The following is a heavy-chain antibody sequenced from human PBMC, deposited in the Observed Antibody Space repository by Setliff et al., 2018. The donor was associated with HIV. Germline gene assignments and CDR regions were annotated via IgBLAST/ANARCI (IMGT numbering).Heavy chain of an antibody. V-gene: IGHV4-4*02. CDR1: GDSISSYKW. Sequence: PSETLSLTCAVSGDSISSYKWWSWVRQPPGKGLEWIGEINHSGSTNYNASWKSRVIILVDKSKNEVSLKLTSVTAADTAVYYCARRPLFGVVIASVAKMEFDYWGQGTLVTVSS. CDR3: ARRPLFGVVIASVAKMEFDY. J-gene: IGHJ4*02. CDR2: INHSGST. D-gene: IGHD3-3*01.